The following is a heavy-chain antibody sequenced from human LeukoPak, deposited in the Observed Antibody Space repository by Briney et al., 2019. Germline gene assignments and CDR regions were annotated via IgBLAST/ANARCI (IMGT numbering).Heavy chain of an antibody. Sequence: GGSLRLSCAASGFTFSSYWMSWVRQAPGKGLEWVANIKQDGSEKYYVDSVKGRFTISRGNAKNSLYLQMNSLRAEDTAVYYCARDRGIAAAGTLFDYWGQGTLVTVSS. V-gene: IGHV3-7*01. CDR1: GFTFSSYW. D-gene: IGHD6-13*01. J-gene: IGHJ4*02. CDR2: IKQDGSEK. CDR3: ARDRGIAAAGTLFDY.